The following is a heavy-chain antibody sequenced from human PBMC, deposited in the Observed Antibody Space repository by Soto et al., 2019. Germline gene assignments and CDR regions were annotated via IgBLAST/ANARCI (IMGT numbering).Heavy chain of an antibody. J-gene: IGHJ4*02. CDR2: ISAHNGNT. D-gene: IGHD4-17*01. Sequence: QAHLVQSGPEVKKPGASVKVSCKGSGYIFTSYGIAWVRQAPGQGLEWMGWISAHNGNTEYAQKFQGRVTVTRVTSTSTAYLELRSLRSDDTALYYCARGRYGDYWGQGALVTVSS. CDR3: ARGRYGDY. CDR1: GYIFTSYG. V-gene: IGHV1-18*01.